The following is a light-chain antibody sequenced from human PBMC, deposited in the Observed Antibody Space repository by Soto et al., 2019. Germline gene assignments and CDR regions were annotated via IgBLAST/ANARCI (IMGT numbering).Light chain of an antibody. J-gene: IGKJ4*01. Sequence: EIVMTQSPASLFLSPGERATLSCRASQSVSNDLAWYQQKPGQAPSLLIYGASSRATGVPTRFSGSGSGTEFTLAISSLQSEDFAVYYCQQYNDWPLTFGGGTKVEIK. CDR2: GAS. CDR1: QSVSND. CDR3: QQYNDWPLT. V-gene: IGKV3-15*01.